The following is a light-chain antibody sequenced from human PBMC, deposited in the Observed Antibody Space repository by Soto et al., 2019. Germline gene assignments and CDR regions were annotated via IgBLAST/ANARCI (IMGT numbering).Light chain of an antibody. V-gene: IGKV1-5*03. CDR3: QKYNDYWRT. CDR2: RAS. J-gene: IGKJ1*01. Sequence: DIPMTQSPSTLSASVGDRVTITCRASQSIGTWLAWYQQKPGKAPNLLIYRASALESGVPSRFSGSGSGTEFTLTISSLQPDDFATYYCQKYNDYWRTFGQGTKVEMK. CDR1: QSIGTW.